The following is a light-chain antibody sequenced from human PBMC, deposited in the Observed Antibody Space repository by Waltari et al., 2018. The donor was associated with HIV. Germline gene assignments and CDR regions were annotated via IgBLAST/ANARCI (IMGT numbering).Light chain of an antibody. J-gene: IGKJ2*01. Sequence: EIVMTQSPATLSVFPGERAALSCRASHTIANNLAWYQHKPGQAPRLLIYGASSRANGISDRFNGSGSGTDFSLTISSLRSEDFAVYYCQQYVNWPRPMYTFGQGTKLEIK. CDR3: QQYVNWPRPMYT. CDR1: HTIANN. CDR2: GAS. V-gene: IGKV3-15*01.